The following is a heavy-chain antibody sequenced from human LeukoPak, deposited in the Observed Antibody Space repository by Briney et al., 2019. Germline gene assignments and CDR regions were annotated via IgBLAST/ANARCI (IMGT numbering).Heavy chain of an antibody. J-gene: IGHJ5*02. CDR3: ARDDCSSISCYGNWFDP. CDR1: GYTFMDYG. D-gene: IGHD2-2*01. Sequence: ASVKVSCKASGYTFMDYGISWVRQAPGQGLEWMGWIYPHNGNANYAQNLQGRVTMTTDTSTSTAYMELRSLRSDDTAVYYCARDDCSSISCYGNWFDPWGQGTLVTVSS. CDR2: IYPHNGNA. V-gene: IGHV1-18*01.